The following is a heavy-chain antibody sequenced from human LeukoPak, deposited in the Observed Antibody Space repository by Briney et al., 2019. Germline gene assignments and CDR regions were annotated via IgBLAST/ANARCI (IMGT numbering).Heavy chain of an antibody. V-gene: IGHV3-7*01. J-gene: IGHJ4*02. CDR1: GLTFSNNW. CDR3: AKYLSRAFDC. Sequence: GGSLRLSCAASGLTFSNNWMAWVRQAPGKGPELVAHINHDGSHTGYMDPVKGRFTISRDNSKNSLYLQLNSLRAEDTAMYYCAKYLSRAFDCWGQGSLITVSS. D-gene: IGHD2/OR15-2a*01. CDR2: INHDGSHT.